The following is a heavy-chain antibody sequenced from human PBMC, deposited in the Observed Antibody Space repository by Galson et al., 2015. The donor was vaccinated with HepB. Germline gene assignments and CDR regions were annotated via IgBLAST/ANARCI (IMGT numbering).Heavy chain of an antibody. V-gene: IGHV1-69*13. CDR3: ARGGPYNDFWSGYGIDH. CDR1: GYTFSNYA. Sequence: SVKVSCKASGYTFSNYAITWVRQAPGQGLEWMGGIIPIFGTTEYAQKFQGTVTMTADQSTSTAYMEVSSLRLDDTAVYYCARGGPYNDFWSGYGIDHWGQGTLVTVSS. D-gene: IGHD3-3*01. J-gene: IGHJ4*02. CDR2: IIPIFGTT.